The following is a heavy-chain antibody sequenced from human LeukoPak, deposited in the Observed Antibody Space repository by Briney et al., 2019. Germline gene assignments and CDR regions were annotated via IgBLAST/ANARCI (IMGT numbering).Heavy chain of an antibody. CDR3: AREGYGDQLVDS. CDR1: GFTFRTYW. V-gene: IGHV3-74*01. CDR2: INTDGTST. D-gene: IGHD6-13*01. Sequence: GGSLRLSCAASGFTFRTYWMHWVRQAPGKGRVWVSRINTDGTSTTYADSVKGRFTISRDNAKNTLYVQMKSLRVEDTAVYYCAREGYGDQLVDSWGQGTLVTVSS. J-gene: IGHJ5*01.